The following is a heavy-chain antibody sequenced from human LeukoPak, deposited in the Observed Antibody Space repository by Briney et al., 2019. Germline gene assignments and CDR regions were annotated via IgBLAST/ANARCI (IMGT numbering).Heavy chain of an antibody. CDR1: GFTFNSYA. D-gene: IGHD4-17*01. CDR3: AKAGTTGTKVLLDP. CDR2: ISGSGGNS. V-gene: IGHV3-23*01. J-gene: IGHJ5*02. Sequence: PGVSLRLSCAASGFTFNSYAMSWVRQAPGKGLECVSAISGSGGNSYYADSVKGRFTISRDNSKNTLYLQMNSLRGEDTAVYYCAKAGTTGTKVLLDPWGQGTLVTVSS.